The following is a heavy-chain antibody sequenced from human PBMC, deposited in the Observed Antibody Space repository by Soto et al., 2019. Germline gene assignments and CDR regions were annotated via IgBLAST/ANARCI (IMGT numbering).Heavy chain of an antibody. D-gene: IGHD3-10*01. CDR3: ARHNYGSGSTYFDY. Sequence: PSETLSLTCTVSGGSISSYYWSWIRQPPGKGLEWIGYIYYSGSTNYNPSLKSRVTISVDTSKNQFSLKLNSMTAADTAVYYCARHNYGSGSTYFDYWGQGTLFTVSS. V-gene: IGHV4-59*08. CDR2: IYYSGST. J-gene: IGHJ4*02. CDR1: GGSISSYY.